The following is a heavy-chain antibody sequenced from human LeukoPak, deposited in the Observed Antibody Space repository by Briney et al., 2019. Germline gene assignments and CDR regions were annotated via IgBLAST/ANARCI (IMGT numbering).Heavy chain of an antibody. D-gene: IGHD3-10*01. J-gene: IGHJ4*02. V-gene: IGHV4-39*01. CDR3: ARYVVFGSGKYYFDY. Sequence: SETLSLTCTVSGGSISSSNYYWSWIRQPPGKELEWIASINYGGTAYYNPSLKSRVTISVDTSKNQFSLRLSSVTAADTAVYLCARYVVFGSGKYYFDYWGQGSLVTVSS. CDR1: GGSISSSNYY. CDR2: INYGGTA.